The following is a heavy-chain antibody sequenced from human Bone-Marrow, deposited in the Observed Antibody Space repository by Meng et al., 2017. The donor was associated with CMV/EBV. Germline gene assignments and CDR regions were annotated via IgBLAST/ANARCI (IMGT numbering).Heavy chain of an antibody. CDR2: INSKTDGGTT. D-gene: IGHD1-26*01. Sequence: AGCLTPSCAAAELTFNNAWTSWVRQAPGKGLEWVGRINSKTDGGTTDYAAHVKGRFTISRDNAKNTLYLQMNSLRAEDTAVYYCARVDPGFSVGATVYWGQGTLVTVSS. V-gene: IGHV3-15*05. J-gene: IGHJ4*02. CDR1: ELTFNNAW. CDR3: ARVDPGFSVGATVY.